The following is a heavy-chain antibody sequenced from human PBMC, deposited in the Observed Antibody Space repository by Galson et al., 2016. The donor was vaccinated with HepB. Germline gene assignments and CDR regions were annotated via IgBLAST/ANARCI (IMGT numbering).Heavy chain of an antibody. CDR3: ARRRFVDGDNMAYFDY. CDR1: GYSFNNYW. Sequence: QSGAEVKKPGESLKISCKGSGYSFNNYWIAWVRQMPGKGPEWMGIIYPGDSDPRYSPSFQGQVTLSADKSISTAYLQWGSLNASDSGMYYCARRRFVDGDNMAYFDYWGQGTLVTVSS. J-gene: IGHJ4*02. V-gene: IGHV5-51*01. D-gene: IGHD5-24*01. CDR2: IYPGDSDP.